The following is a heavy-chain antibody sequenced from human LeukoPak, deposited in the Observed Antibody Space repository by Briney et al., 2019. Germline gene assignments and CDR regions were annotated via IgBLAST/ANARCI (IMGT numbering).Heavy chain of an antibody. J-gene: IGHJ4*02. CDR2: VRKKASGGAT. CDR1: GFTFSNFG. D-gene: IGHD2-15*01. V-gene: IGHV3-49*04. Sequence: PGRSLRLSCAASGFTFSNFGIHWVREAPGKGLEWVGIVRKKASGGATAYAASVKGRFTISRDDSNSIAYLQMNSLQTEDTAMYYCSRADSWSFNSWGQGTLVTVSS. CDR3: SRADSWSFNS.